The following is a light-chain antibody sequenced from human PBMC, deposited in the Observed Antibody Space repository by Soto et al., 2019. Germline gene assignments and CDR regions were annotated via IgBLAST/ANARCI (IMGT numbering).Light chain of an antibody. CDR3: QQYNNWPPYT. Sequence: EKVMTQSPATLSVSPGERATLSCRASQSVGSNLAWYQQNPGQAPRLLIYGASTRATGIPDRFTGSGSGTEFTLTISSLQPEDFAVYYCQQYNNWPPYTFGQGTKVEIK. CDR1: QSVGSN. J-gene: IGKJ2*01. V-gene: IGKV3-15*01. CDR2: GAS.